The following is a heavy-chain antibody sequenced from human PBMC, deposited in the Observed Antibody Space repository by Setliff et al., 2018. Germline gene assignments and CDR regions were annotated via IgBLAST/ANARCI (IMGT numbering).Heavy chain of an antibody. V-gene: IGHV1-8*03. CDR3: ARGRASGGYFEVWYSDL. CDR2: MDPNSGNT. D-gene: IGHD3-22*01. Sequence: GASVKVSCKASGYTFTNYYIHWVRKTPGKGLEWVGWMDPNSGNTAYGRKFQDRVTITRNTSISTAYMELSSLRSEDTAVYYCARGRASGGYFEVWYSDLWGRGTLVTVSS. CDR1: GYTFTNYY. J-gene: IGHJ2*01.